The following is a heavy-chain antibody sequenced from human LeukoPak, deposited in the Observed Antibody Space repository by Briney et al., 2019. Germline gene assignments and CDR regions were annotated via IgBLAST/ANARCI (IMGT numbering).Heavy chain of an antibody. D-gene: IGHD3-3*01. V-gene: IGHV3-30-3*01. CDR1: GFTFSSYA. J-gene: IGHJ4*02. CDR3: AREGVAQLDY. Sequence: PGGSLRLSCAASGFTFSSYAMHWVRQAPGKGLEWVAVISYDGSNKYYADSVKGRFTISRDNSKNTLYLQVNSLRAEDTAVYYCAREGVAQLDYWGQGTLVTVSS. CDR2: ISYDGSNK.